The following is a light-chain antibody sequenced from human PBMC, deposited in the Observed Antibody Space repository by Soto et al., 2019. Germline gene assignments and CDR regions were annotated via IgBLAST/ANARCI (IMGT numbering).Light chain of an antibody. CDR3: QQYNSYCS. V-gene: IGKV1-8*01. CDR2: AAS. CDR1: QGISSY. Sequence: AIRMTESPSSLSASTGDRVTITCRASQGISSYLAWYQQKPGKAPKLLIYAASTLQSGVPSRFSGSGSGTDFTLTISSLQPDDFATYYCQQYNSYCSFGQGTTVDIK. J-gene: IGKJ1*01.